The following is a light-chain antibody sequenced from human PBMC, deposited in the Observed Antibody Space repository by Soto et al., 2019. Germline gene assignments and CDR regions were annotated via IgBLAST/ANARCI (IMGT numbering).Light chain of an antibody. J-gene: IGLJ3*02. Sequence: QAVVTQEPSLTVSPGGTVTLTCGSSTGAVTSAHHPYWFQQKPGQAPKTLIYDTTNKNSWTPARFSGSLLGGKAALTLSGAQPEDEADYYWLLSYSDTRAGVFGGGTKLTVL. CDR1: TGAVTSAHH. CDR3: LLSYSDTRAGV. CDR2: DTT. V-gene: IGLV7-46*01.